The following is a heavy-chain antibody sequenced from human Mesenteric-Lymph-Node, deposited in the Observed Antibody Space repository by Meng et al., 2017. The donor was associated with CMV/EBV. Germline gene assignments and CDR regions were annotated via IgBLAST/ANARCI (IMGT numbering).Heavy chain of an antibody. Sequence: QITLKESGPTLVKPTQTLTLTCTFSGFPLSTSGVGVGWIRQTPGNALEWLALIYWDDDQRSSPSLKSRLPITKGTSKNQVVLTMTNMDPVDTATYYCAHSSGIAAAGPFYFDYWGQGTLVTVSS. J-gene: IGHJ4*02. V-gene: IGHV2-5*02. D-gene: IGHD6-13*01. CDR3: AHSSGIAAAGPFYFDY. CDR2: IYWDDDQ. CDR1: GFPLSTSGVG.